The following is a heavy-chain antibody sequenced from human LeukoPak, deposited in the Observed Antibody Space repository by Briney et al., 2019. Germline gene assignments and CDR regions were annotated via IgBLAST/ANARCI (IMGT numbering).Heavy chain of an antibody. J-gene: IGHJ4*02. D-gene: IGHD6-13*01. CDR2: IYYSGST. CDR1: GGSISSGGYY. Sequence: SETLSLTCTVSGGSISSGGYYWSWIRQHPGKGLEWIGYIYYSGSTYYNPSLKSRVTISVATSKNQFSLKLSSVTAADTAVYYCVRYQIAAAGLDYWGQGTLVTVSS. CDR3: VRYQIAAAGLDY. V-gene: IGHV4-31*03.